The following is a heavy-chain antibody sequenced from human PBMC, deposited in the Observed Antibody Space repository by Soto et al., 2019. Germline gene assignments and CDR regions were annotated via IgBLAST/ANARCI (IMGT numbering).Heavy chain of an antibody. CDR3: AKATATGGGAFDI. J-gene: IGHJ3*02. Sequence: GGSLRLSCAASGFICSSYDMSWVRQAPGKGLEWVSTILVDGRTFYVDSVKGRFTISRDSSQNTVYLQLNSLTAGDTAIYYCAKATATGGGAFDICGQGIMVTVSS. D-gene: IGHD2-8*02. CDR1: GFICSSYD. V-gene: IGHV3-23*01. CDR2: ILVDGRT.